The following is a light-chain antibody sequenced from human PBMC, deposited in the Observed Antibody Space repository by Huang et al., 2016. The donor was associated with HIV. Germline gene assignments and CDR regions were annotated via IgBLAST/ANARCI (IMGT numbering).Light chain of an antibody. Sequence: EVVLTQSPATLSLSPGERVTLSCRASQSISTYLAWYQQKPGQAPKILIYDASNRATGVPLRFSGRGSETDFTLTISSLQPEDFAVYYCHQRANWPLGTFGQGTKVEIK. CDR1: QSISTY. CDR2: DAS. CDR3: HQRANWPLGT. V-gene: IGKV3-11*01. J-gene: IGKJ1*01.